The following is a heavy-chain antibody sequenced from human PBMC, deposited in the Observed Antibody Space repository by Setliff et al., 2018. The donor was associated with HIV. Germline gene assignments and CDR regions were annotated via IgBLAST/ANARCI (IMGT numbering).Heavy chain of an antibody. CDR3: ARGVPGPMERTFDP. CDR1: GGSISRYF. Sequence: SETLSLTCTVSGGSISRYFWNWIRQPPGKGLEWIGYISYNGDTNYNPSLKSRVTISLDTSKNQVSLKMTSVTAADTAFYFCARGVPGPMERTFDPWGQGTLVTVSS. J-gene: IGHJ5*02. D-gene: IGHD1-1*01. CDR2: ISYNGDT. V-gene: IGHV4-59*01.